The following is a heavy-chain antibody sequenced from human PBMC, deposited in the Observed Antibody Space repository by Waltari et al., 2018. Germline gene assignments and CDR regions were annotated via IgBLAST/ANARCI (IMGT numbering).Heavy chain of an antibody. Sequence: EVQLLESGGGLVQPGGSLRLSCAASGFTFSSYAMSWVRQAPGKGLEWVSVIYSGGSTYYADSVKGRFTISRDNSKNTLYRQMNSLRAEDTAVYYCATVDIAARLDFDYWGQGTLVTVSS. D-gene: IGHD6-6*01. CDR3: ATVDIAARLDFDY. CDR1: GFTFSSYA. J-gene: IGHJ4*02. V-gene: IGHV3-23*03. CDR2: IYSGGST.